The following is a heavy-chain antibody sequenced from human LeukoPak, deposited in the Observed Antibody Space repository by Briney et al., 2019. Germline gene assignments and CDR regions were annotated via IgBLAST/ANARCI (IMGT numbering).Heavy chain of an antibody. CDR3: ASDNYYDSSGYYF. CDR2: INSDGSST. D-gene: IGHD3-22*01. CDR1: GFTFSSYW. J-gene: IGHJ4*02. V-gene: IGHV3-74*01. Sequence: GGSLRLSCAASGFTFSSYWMHWVRHAPGKGLVWVSRINSDGSSTSYADSVKGRFTISRDNSKNTLYLQMNSLRAEDTAVYYCASDNYYDSSGYYFWGQGTLVTVSS.